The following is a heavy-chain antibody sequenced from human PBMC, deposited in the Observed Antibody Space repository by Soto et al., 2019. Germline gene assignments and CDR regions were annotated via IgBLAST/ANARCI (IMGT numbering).Heavy chain of an antibody. J-gene: IGHJ6*03. Sequence: GGSLRLSCAASGFTFSSYAMSWVRQAPGKGLEWVSAISGSGGSTYYADSVKGRFTISRDNSKNTLYLQMNSLRAEDTAVYYCAKDKHITMVRGAPMGYYYMDVWGKGTTVTVSS. CDR1: GFTFSSYA. V-gene: IGHV3-23*01. CDR2: ISGSGGST. CDR3: AKDKHITMVRGAPMGYYYMDV. D-gene: IGHD3-10*01.